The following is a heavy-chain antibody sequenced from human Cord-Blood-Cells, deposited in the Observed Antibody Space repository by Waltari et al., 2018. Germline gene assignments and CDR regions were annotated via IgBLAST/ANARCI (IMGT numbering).Heavy chain of an antibody. CDR2: IWDDGSNK. Sequence: QVQLVESGGGVVQPGRSLRLSCAASGFTFSSYGMHWVRQAPGKGLEWLAVIWDDGSNKYYADSVKGRFTISRDNSKNTLYLQMNSLRAEDTAVYYCARTPYYYDSSGYYYDYWGQGTLVTVSS. J-gene: IGHJ4*02. V-gene: IGHV3-33*01. CDR1: GFTFSSYG. CDR3: ARTPYYYDSSGYYYDY. D-gene: IGHD3-22*01.